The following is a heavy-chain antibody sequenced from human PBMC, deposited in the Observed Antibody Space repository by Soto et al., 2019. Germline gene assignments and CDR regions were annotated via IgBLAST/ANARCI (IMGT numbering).Heavy chain of an antibody. CDR2: ISGSGGST. J-gene: IGHJ4*02. V-gene: IGHV3-23*01. D-gene: IGHD2-2*01. CDR1: GFTFRSYA. Sequence: GSLRLSCAASGFTFRSYAMSWVRQAPGKGLEWVSAISGSGGSTYYADSVKGRFTISRDNSKNTLYLQMNSLRAEDTAVYYCAKDVVVVPAAMSRFDYWGQGTLVTVSS. CDR3: AKDVVVVPAAMSRFDY.